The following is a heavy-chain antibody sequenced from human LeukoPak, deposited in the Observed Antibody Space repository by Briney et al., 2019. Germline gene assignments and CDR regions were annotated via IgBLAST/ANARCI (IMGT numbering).Heavy chain of an antibody. CDR2: IFYDGNT. Sequence: LRLSCAASGFPFSDYYMSWIRQAPGKGLEWFGYIFYDGNTDYDPSLKSRVTMSVDTSKNQFSLKLSSVTAADTAVYYCARETYDFWIDSPPGWFDPWGQGTLVTVSS. J-gene: IGHJ5*02. V-gene: IGHV4-30-4*08. CDR1: GFPFSDYY. D-gene: IGHD3-3*01. CDR3: ARETYDFWIDSPPGWFDP.